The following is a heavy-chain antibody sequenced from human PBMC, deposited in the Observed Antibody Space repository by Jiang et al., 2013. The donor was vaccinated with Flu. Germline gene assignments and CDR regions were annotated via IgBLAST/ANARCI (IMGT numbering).Heavy chain of an antibody. Sequence: VQLLESGGGLVQPGGSLRLSCAASGFTFSSYEMNWVRQAPGKGLEWVSYISSSGNTIYYADSVKGRFTISRDNAKNSLYLQMNSLRAEDTAVYYCARANDDSSGYHSPFDYWGQGTLVTVSS. J-gene: IGHJ4*02. CDR2: ISSSGNTI. V-gene: IGHV3-48*03. CDR3: ARANDDSSGYHSPFDY. D-gene: IGHD3-22*01. CDR1: GFTFSSYE.